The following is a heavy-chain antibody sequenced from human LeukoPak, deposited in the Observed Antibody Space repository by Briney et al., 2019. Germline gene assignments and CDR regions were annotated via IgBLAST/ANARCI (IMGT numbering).Heavy chain of an antibody. Sequence: NPSETLSLTCTVSGGSISSGSYYWSWIRQPAGKGLEWIGRIYTSGSTNYNPSLKSRVTISVDTSKNQFSLKLSSVTAADTAVYYCARGGHRRYYYTSGSAFDPWGQGTLVTVSS. CDR2: IYTSGST. J-gene: IGHJ5*02. CDR1: GGSISSGSYY. D-gene: IGHD3-10*01. CDR3: ARGGHRRYYYTSGSAFDP. V-gene: IGHV4-61*02.